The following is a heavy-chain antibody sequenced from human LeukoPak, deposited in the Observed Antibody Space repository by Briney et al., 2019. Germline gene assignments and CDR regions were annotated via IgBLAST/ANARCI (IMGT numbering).Heavy chain of an antibody. CDR3: TRETSSRYFDF. CDR1: GYTLTSYD. Sequence: ASVKVSCKASGYTLTSYDINWVRQATGQGLEWMGWMNPNSGRTGYAQKFRDRISVTRNTSISTAYMELSSLTSEDTGVYYCTRETSSRYFDFWGQGTLVTVSS. CDR2: MNPNSGRT. V-gene: IGHV1-8*01. J-gene: IGHJ4*02.